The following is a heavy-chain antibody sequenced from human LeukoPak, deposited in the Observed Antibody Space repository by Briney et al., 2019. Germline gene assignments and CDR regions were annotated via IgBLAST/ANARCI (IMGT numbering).Heavy chain of an antibody. J-gene: IGHJ4*02. V-gene: IGHV4-34*01. CDR3: ARSGDFGDFFSFFDF. D-gene: IGHD4-17*01. CDR2: INHSGST. Sequence: SETLSLTCAVYGGSFSGYYWSWIRQPPGKGLEWIGEINHSGSTNYNPSLKSRVTISVDTSKNQFSLNLSSVTAADTAVYFCARSGDFGDFFSFFDFWGQGSLVSVSS. CDR1: GGSFSGYY.